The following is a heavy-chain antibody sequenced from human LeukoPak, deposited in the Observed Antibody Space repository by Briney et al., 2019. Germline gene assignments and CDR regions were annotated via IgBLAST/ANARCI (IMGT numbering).Heavy chain of an antibody. D-gene: IGHD6-13*01. CDR2: IYTRGST. CDR3: ARLSSSWYQDWYFDL. CDR1: GGSISSYD. V-gene: IGHV4-4*07. J-gene: IGHJ2*01. Sequence: SETLSLTCTVAGGSISSYDWSWIRQPAGKGLEWIGRIYTRGSTNYNPSLKSRVSMSVDTSKKQFSLKLSSVTAADTAVYYCARLSSSWYQDWYFDLWGRGTLVTVSS.